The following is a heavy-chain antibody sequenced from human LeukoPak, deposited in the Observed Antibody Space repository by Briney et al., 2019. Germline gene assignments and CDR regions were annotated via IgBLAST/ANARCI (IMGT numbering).Heavy chain of an antibody. V-gene: IGHV1-2*02. J-gene: IGHJ4*02. CDR2: INPNSGGT. CDR1: GYTFTGYY. CDR3: ARDPGRNYYYDSSGYPY. Sequence: ASVKVSCKASGYTFTGYYMHWVRQAPGQGLEWMGWINPNSGGTNYAQKFQGRVTMTRDTSISTAYMELSRLRSDDTAVYYCARDPGRNYYYDSSGYPYWGQGTLVTVSS. D-gene: IGHD3-22*01.